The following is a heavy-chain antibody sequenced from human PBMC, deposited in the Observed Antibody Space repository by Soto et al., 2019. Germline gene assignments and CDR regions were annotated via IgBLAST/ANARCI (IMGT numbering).Heavy chain of an antibody. CDR3: ARQNSGYYYFDY. CDR2: INAGNGNT. V-gene: IGHV1-3*01. J-gene: IGHJ4*02. D-gene: IGHD5-12*01. Sequence: ASVKVSCKASGYTFTSYAMHWVRQAPGQRLEWMGWINAGNGNTKYSQKFQGRVTITRDTSASTAYMELSSLRSEDTAVYYCARQNSGYYYFDYWGQGTLVTVSS. CDR1: GYTFTSYA.